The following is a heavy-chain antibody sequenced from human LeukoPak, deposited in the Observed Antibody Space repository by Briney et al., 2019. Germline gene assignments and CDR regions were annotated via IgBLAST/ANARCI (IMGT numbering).Heavy chain of an antibody. CDR2: ISSSSSYI. CDR1: GFTFSSYA. V-gene: IGHV3-21*01. Sequence: GGSLRLSCAASGFTFSSYAMHWVRQAPGKGLEWVSSISSSSSYIYYADSVKGRFTISRDNAKNSLYLQMNSLRAEDTAVYYCARDLLSSSWYFWFDPWGQGTLVTVSS. D-gene: IGHD6-13*01. CDR3: ARDLLSSSWYFWFDP. J-gene: IGHJ5*02.